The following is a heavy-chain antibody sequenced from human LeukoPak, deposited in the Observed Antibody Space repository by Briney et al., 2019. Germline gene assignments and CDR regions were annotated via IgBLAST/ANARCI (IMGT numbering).Heavy chain of an antibody. Sequence: ASVKVSCKASGYTFTGYYMHWVRQAPGQGLEWMGWINPNSGDTKYAQKFQGRVAMTRDTSITTAYMELSRLRSDDTAVYYCARPLRYFDWPPFDYWGQGTLVTVSS. D-gene: IGHD3-9*01. V-gene: IGHV1-2*02. CDR2: INPNSGDT. CDR3: ARPLRYFDWPPFDY. J-gene: IGHJ4*02. CDR1: GYTFTGYY.